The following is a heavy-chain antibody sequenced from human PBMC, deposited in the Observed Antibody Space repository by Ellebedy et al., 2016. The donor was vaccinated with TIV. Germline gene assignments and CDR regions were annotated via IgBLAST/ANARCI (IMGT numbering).Heavy chain of an antibody. Sequence: GESLKISCAASGFTFSNAWMNWARQVPGKGLEWVANINQDGREKYYVDSVKGRFTISRDNAKNSLYLQMTSLTAEDTAVYYCTRSLDYWGQGTLVTVSS. CDR1: GFTFSNAW. J-gene: IGHJ4*02. CDR2: INQDGREK. V-gene: IGHV3-7*01. CDR3: TRSLDY.